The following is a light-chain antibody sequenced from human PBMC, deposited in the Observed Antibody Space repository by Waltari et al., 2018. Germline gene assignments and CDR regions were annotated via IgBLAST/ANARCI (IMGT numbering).Light chain of an antibody. CDR1: SSDIGDYAY. V-gene: IGLV2-14*03. CDR3: CAYTSSSSLGV. CDR2: DIG. J-gene: IGLJ1*01. Sequence: QSALTQPASVSVSPGQSITISCTGSSSDIGDYAYVSWYQQSPGKAPKLIIYDIGTRPSGVSDRFSGSKSGNTASLTISGLQAEDESDYYCCAYTSSSSLGVFGTGTKVTVL.